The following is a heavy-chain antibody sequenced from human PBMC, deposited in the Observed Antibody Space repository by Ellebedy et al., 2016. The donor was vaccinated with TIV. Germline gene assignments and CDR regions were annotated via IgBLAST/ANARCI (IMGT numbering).Heavy chain of an antibody. Sequence: SETLSLXXAVYDGSFSGYYWSWIRQPPGKGLEWIGEINHSGSTNYNPSLKSRVTISVDTSKNQFSLKLSSVTAADTAVYYCARGQGVVPLIYWGQGTLVTVSS. CDR1: DGSFSGYY. V-gene: IGHV4-34*01. J-gene: IGHJ4*02. D-gene: IGHD2-2*01. CDR3: ARGQGVVPLIY. CDR2: INHSGST.